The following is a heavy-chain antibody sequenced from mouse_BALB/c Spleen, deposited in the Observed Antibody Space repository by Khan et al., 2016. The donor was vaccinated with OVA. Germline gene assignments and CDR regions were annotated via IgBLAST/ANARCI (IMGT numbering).Heavy chain of an antibody. J-gene: IGHJ3*01. CDR1: GYTFSSYW. D-gene: IGHD1-1*01. CDR2: ILPGSNSS. Sequence: VQLVESGAELMKPGASVTISCKVTGYTFSSYWIEWVKQRPGHGLEWIGEILPGSNSSNYNERFKGRATITADTSSNTAYIQLSSLTSEDSAIYYCARGNYYGSTSWFGYWGQGTLVTVST. V-gene: IGHV1-9*01. CDR3: ARGNYYGSTSWFGY.